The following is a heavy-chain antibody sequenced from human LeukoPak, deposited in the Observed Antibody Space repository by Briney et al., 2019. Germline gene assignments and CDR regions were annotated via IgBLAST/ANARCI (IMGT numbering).Heavy chain of an antibody. J-gene: IGHJ3*02. D-gene: IGHD1-26*01. CDR2: IRNKANRYTT. CDR1: GFTFSDHY. CDR3: ARTSGSYSGGAFDI. V-gene: IGHV3-72*01. Sequence: GGSLRLSCAASGFTFSDHYMDWVRQAPGKGLEWVGRIRNKANRYTTEYAASVKGRFPFSRDDSKNSLYLQMNSLKTEDTAMYYCARTSGSYSGGAFDIWGRGTMVTVSS.